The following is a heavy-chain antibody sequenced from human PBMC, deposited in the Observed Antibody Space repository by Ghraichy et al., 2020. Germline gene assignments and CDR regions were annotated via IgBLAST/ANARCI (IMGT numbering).Heavy chain of an antibody. Sequence: GGSLRLSCVASGFTFSSYTMNWVRQAPGKGLEWVSYISGSGSTIYYADSVKGLFTISRDNAKNSLYLQMNSLRDEDTAVYFCAKEAGTGTYMWFDSWGQGTLVPGTS. CDR3: AKEAGTGTYMWFDS. V-gene: IGHV3-48*02. J-gene: IGHJ5*01. D-gene: IGHD3-10*01. CDR1: GFTFSSYT. CDR2: ISGSGSTI.